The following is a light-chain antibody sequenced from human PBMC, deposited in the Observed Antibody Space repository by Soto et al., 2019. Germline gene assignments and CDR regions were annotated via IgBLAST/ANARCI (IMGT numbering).Light chain of an antibody. J-gene: IGKJ2*01. CDR1: ESISPW. Sequence: DIQMTQSPSTLSASVGDRVTITCRASESISPWLAWYQQKPGKAPKILIYKASSLEGGVPSRFSGNESGTEFTLTISSLQPDDFATYYCQQYKSYSRTFGQGTKLEIK. CDR2: KAS. V-gene: IGKV1-5*03. CDR3: QQYKSYSRT.